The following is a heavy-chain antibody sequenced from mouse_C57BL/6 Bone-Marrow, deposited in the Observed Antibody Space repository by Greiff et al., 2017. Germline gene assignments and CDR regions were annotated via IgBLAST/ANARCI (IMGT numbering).Heavy chain of an antibody. V-gene: IGHV1-82*01. J-gene: IGHJ2*01. CDR1: GYAFSSSW. CDR3: ARRAGSSPDY. D-gene: IGHD1-1*01. CDR2: IYPGDGDT. Sequence: VQLQQSGPELVKPGASVKISCKASGYAFSSSWMNWVKQRPGKGLEWIGRIYPGDGDTNYNGKFKGKATLTADKSSSTAYMQLSSLTSEDSAVYFCARRAGSSPDYWGQGTTLTVSS.